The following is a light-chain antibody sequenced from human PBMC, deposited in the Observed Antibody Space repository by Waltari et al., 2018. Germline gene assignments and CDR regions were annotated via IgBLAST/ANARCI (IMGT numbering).Light chain of an antibody. CDR3: AAWDDSLNGRWV. V-gene: IGLV1-44*01. Sequence: QSVLTQPPSASGTPGQRVTISCSGSSPNIGSNTVNWYQQRPGTAPKLLIYRNNQRPSGVPDRFSGSKSGTSASLAISGLQSEDEADYYCAAWDDSLNGRWVFGGGTKLTVL. CDR2: RNN. CDR1: SPNIGSNT. J-gene: IGLJ3*02.